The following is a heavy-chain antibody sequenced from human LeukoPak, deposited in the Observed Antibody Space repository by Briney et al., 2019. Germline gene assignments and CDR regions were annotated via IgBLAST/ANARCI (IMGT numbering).Heavy chain of an antibody. J-gene: IGHJ3*02. CDR3: AVTHNRSDAFDI. CDR2: IYYSGST. CDR1: GGSISSSSYY. V-gene: IGHV4-39*07. Sequence: SETLSLTCTVSGGSISSSSYYWGWIRQPPGKGLEWIGSIYYSGSTYYNPSLKSRVTISVDTSKNQFSLKLSSVTAADTAVYYCAVTHNRSDAFDIWGQGTMVTVSS. D-gene: IGHD2-21*02.